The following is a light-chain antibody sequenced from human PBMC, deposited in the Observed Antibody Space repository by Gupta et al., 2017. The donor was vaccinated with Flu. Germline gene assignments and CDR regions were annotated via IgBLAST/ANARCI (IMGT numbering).Light chain of an antibody. CDR1: SSSVVSYKY. CDR3: SSYGGSDNRVV. Sequence: VTSSTTGTSSSVVSYKYDSCYQHHPGTVPKLIMVAVSERPSGVPARFAWSKSGTTDSPTVSVLQAEDEAEDVCSSYGGSDNRVVFGGGTKLTVL. J-gene: IGLJ3*02. V-gene: IGLV2-8*01. CDR2: AVS.